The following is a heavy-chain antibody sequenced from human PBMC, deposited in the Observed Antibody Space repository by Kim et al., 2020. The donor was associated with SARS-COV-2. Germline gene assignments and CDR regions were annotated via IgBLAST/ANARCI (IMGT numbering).Heavy chain of an antibody. J-gene: IGHJ6*02. CDR3: ASNSLGFGSESYGMDV. CDR2: IYYSGST. D-gene: IGHD3-10*01. Sequence: SETLSLTCTVSGGSISSSSYYWGWIRQPPGKGLEWIGSIYYSGSTYYNPSLKSRVTISVDTYKNQFSLKLSSVTAADTAVYYCASNSLGFGSESYGMDVWGQGTTVTVSS. V-gene: IGHV4-39*01. CDR1: GGSISSSSYY.